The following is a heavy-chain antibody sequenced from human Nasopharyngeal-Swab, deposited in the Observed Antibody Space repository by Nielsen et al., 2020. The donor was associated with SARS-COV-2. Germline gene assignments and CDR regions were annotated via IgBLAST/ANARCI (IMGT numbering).Heavy chain of an antibody. V-gene: IGHV3-21*01. J-gene: IGHJ3*02. CDR2: ISSSSSYI. CDR1: GFTFSSYS. D-gene: IGHD2-15*01. Sequence: GGSLRLSCAASGFTFSSYSMNWVRQAPGKGLEWVSSISSSSSYIYYADPVKGRFTISRDNAKNSLYLQMNSLRAEDTAVYYCASDCSGGSCYSGNIWGQGTMVTVSS. CDR3: ASDCSGGSCYSGNI.